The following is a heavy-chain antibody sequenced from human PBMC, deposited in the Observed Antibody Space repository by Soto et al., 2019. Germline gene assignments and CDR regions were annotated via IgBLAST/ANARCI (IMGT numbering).Heavy chain of an antibody. V-gene: IGHV1-18*01. CDR3: ARDVAIYSGYDSPVIY. J-gene: IGHJ4*02. Sequence: ASVKVSCKASGYTFPSSGISWVRQAPGQGLEWMGWISVYNGNTNYAQKLQGRVTMTTDTSTSTAYMELRSLRSDDTAVYYCARDVAIYSGYDSPVIYWGQGTLVTVSS. D-gene: IGHD5-12*01. CDR1: GYTFPSSG. CDR2: ISVYNGNT.